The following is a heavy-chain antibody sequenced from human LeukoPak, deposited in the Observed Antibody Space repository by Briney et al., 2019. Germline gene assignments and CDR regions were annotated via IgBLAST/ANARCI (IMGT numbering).Heavy chain of an antibody. CDR3: ARIFVD. Sequence: PSESLSLTCTVSGGSISSSSYSWGWIRQPPGKGLEWIGSIYYSGSTYYNPSLKSRVTISVDTSKNQFSLKLSSVTAADTAVYYCARIFVDWGQGTLVTVSS. V-gene: IGHV4-39*01. CDR1: GGSISSSSYS. J-gene: IGHJ4*02. D-gene: IGHD2-15*01. CDR2: IYYSGST.